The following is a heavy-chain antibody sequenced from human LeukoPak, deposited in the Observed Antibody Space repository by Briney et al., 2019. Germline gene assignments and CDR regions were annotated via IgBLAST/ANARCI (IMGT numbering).Heavy chain of an antibody. J-gene: IGHJ4*02. CDR2: SRSKAYGGTT. CDR3: GSGSGWYSPDY. Sequence: GGSLRLSCTASGFTFGDYAMSWFRQAPGKGLEWVGFSRSKAYGGTTEYAASVKGRFTISRDDSKSIAYLHMNSLKTEDTAVYYCGSGSGWYSPDYWGQGTLVTVSS. V-gene: IGHV3-49*03. CDR1: GFTFGDYA. D-gene: IGHD6-19*01.